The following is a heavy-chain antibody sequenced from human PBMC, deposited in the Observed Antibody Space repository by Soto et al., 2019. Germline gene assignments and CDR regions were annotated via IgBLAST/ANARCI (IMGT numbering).Heavy chain of an antibody. V-gene: IGHV4-4*07. Sequence: SETLSLTCTVSGGSISSYYWSWIRQPAGKGLEWIGRIYTSGSTNYNPSLKSRVTMSVDTSKNQFSLKLSSVTAADTAVYYCARDTSYNWNYWFDPWGQGTLVTVSS. D-gene: IGHD1-7*01. CDR1: GGSISSYY. CDR3: ARDTSYNWNYWFDP. J-gene: IGHJ5*02. CDR2: IYTSGST.